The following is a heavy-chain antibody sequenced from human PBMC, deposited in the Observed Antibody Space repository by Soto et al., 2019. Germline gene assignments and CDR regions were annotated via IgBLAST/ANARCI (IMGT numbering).Heavy chain of an antibody. CDR1: GFSLTTTGAG. Sequence: QITLRESGPTVVRPTQTLTLTCTFAGFSLTTTGAGVAWIRQPPGKALECLAVIYWNDDNRYSPSLRNRLTITKATSKIQVVLTMTNMDPVDTATYYCGHQRSFYLGSGMSIAFDIWGRGTMVTVSS. CDR3: GHQRSFYLGSGMSIAFDI. V-gene: IGHV2-5*01. CDR2: IYWNDDN. J-gene: IGHJ3*02. D-gene: IGHD3-10*01.